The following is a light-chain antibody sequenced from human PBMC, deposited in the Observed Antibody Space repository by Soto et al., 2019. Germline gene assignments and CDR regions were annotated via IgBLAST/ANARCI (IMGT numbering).Light chain of an antibody. V-gene: IGLV2-23*02. J-gene: IGLJ1*01. CDR3: CSYAGSITLRV. Sequence: QSALTQPASVSGSPGQSITISCTGTSSDVGSYNLVSWYQQHPGKAPKLMIYEVSKRPSGVSNRFSGSKSGNTASLTISGLQAEDEADYYCCSYAGSITLRVFGTGTKLTVL. CDR2: EVS. CDR1: SSDVGSYNL.